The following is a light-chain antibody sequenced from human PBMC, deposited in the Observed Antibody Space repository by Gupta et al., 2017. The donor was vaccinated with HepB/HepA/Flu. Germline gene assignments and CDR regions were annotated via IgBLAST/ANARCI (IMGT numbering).Light chain of an antibody. V-gene: IGLV1-47*01. CDR1: SSNIGSNY. J-gene: IGLJ1*01. CDR2: RNN. Sequence: QSVLTQPPSASGTPGQRVTISCSGSSSNIGSNYVYWYQQLPGTAPKLLIYRNNQRPSGVPDRFSGSKSGTSASLAISGLRSGDEADYYCATWDDSRSGYVFGNGTNVTVL. CDR3: ATWDDSRSGYV.